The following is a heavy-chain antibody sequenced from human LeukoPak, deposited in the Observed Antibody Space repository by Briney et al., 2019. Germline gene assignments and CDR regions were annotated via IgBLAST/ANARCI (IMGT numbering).Heavy chain of an antibody. J-gene: IGHJ3*02. CDR3: ARDLITMVRDDAFDI. CDR2: VYYSGST. V-gene: IGHV4-39*07. CDR1: GGSISSSNYY. Sequence: PSETLSLTCTVSGGSISSSNYYWGWIRQPPGKGLEWIGSVYYSGSTYYNPSLKSRVTISVDTSKNQFSLKLSSVTAADTAVYYCARDLITMVRDDAFDIWGQGTMVTVSS. D-gene: IGHD3-10*01.